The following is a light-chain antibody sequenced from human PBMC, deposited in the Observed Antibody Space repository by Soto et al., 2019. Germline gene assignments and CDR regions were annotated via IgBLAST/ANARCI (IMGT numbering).Light chain of an antibody. CDR2: YDS. J-gene: IGLJ3*02. CDR3: QVWDSSSDHPWV. V-gene: IGLV3-21*04. Sequence: SYELTQPPSVSVAPGKTARITCGGNNIGSKSVHWYQQKPGQAPVLVINYDSDRPSGIPERFSGSNSGNTATLTISRVEAGDEADYYCQVWDSSSDHPWVFGGGTKLTVL. CDR1: NIGSKS.